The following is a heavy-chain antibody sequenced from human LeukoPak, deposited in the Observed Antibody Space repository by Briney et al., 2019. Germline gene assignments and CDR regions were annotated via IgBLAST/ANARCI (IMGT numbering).Heavy chain of an antibody. V-gene: IGHV4-4*07. J-gene: IGHJ4*02. CDR3: ARDSGGVWPHSYFDY. CDR1: GASISSYY. Sequence: SETLSLTCTVSGASISSYYWSWIRQPAGQGLEWVGRIYTSGSTNYNPSLKSRVTMSVDTSKTQCSLKLSSVTAPDTAVYYCARDSGGVWPHSYFDYWGQGTLVTVSS. CDR2: IYTSGST. D-gene: IGHD3-16*01.